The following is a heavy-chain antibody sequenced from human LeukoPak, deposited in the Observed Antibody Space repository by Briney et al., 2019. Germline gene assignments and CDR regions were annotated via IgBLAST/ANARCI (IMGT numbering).Heavy chain of an antibody. CDR2: IYDSGNT. CDR1: GGSISTYH. D-gene: IGHD3-16*01. V-gene: IGHV4-59*08. Sequence: SETLSLTCTVSGGSISTYHWNWIRQPPGKGLEWIGYIYDSGNTNYNPSLQSRVTISVDTSKNQFSLKLSSVTAADTAVYYCARLDGGGRGYSDYWGQGTLVTVSS. CDR3: ARLDGGGRGYSDY. J-gene: IGHJ4*02.